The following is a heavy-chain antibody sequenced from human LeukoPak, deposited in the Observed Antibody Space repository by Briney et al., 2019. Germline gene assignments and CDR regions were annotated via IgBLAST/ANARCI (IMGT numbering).Heavy chain of an antibody. Sequence: GGSLRLSCAASGFTFISYAMTWVRQAPGKGLEWVSGISRSGDSTDYADSVKGRFTISRDNPKNMVYLQMNSLRVEDTAVYFCATRSYSAGRDFWGQGTLVTVSS. CDR3: ATRSYSAGRDF. CDR2: ISRSGDST. CDR1: GFTFISYA. D-gene: IGHD6-13*01. J-gene: IGHJ4*02. V-gene: IGHV3-23*01.